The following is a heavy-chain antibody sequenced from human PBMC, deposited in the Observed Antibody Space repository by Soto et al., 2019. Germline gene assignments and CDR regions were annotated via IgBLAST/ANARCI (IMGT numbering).Heavy chain of an antibody. Sequence: GASVKVSCKASGYTFIDYYMHWVRQAPGQGFEWLGRISPKSGATNYAQKFQGRVTMTWDTSLNTAYMELSSLISEDTAVYYCARPPGYISDWYYFDLWGQGTLGTVSS. V-gene: IGHV1-2*02. D-gene: IGHD3-9*01. J-gene: IGHJ4*02. CDR2: ISPKSGAT. CDR3: ARPPGYISDWYYFDL. CDR1: GYTFIDYY.